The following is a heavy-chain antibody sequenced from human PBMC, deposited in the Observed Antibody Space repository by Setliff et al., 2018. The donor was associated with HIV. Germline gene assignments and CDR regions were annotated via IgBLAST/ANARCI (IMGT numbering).Heavy chain of an antibody. CDR2: IVPILNTG. Sequence: GASVKVSCKASGGTFRSHEISWVRQAPGQGLEWMGGIVPILNTGNYAPKFQGRVTITADESTTTAYMELSSLRSEDTAVYYCARVPSARYYDSSGYYRYWGQGTLVTVSS. J-gene: IGHJ4*02. V-gene: IGHV1-69*13. D-gene: IGHD3-22*01. CDR1: GGTFRSHE. CDR3: ARVPSARYYDSSGYYRY.